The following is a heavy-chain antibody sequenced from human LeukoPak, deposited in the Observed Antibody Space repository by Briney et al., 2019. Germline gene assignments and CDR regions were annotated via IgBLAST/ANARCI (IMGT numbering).Heavy chain of an antibody. CDR1: GGSISCYY. J-gene: IGHJ4*02. CDR2: IYTSGST. CDR3: ARHRSAEMYYFDY. V-gene: IGHV4-4*09. Sequence: RPSETLSLTCTVSGGSISCYYWSWIRQPPGKGLEWIGYIYTSGSTNYNPSLKSRVTISVDTSKNQFSLKLSSVTAADTAVYYCARHRSAEMYYFDYWGQGTLVTVSS. D-gene: IGHD1-14*01.